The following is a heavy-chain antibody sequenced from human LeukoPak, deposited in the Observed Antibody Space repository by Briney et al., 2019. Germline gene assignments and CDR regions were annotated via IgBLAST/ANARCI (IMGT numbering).Heavy chain of an antibody. CDR3: ARDQGSIVGALDY. V-gene: IGHV4-59*01. CDR1: GGSISSYY. CDR2: IYYSGST. D-gene: IGHD1-26*01. Sequence: SETLSLTCTVSGGSISSYYWSWIRQPPGKGLEWIGYIYYSGSTNYNPSLKSRVTISVDTSKNQFPLKLSSVTAADTAVYYCARDQGSIVGALDYWGQGTLVTVSS. J-gene: IGHJ4*02.